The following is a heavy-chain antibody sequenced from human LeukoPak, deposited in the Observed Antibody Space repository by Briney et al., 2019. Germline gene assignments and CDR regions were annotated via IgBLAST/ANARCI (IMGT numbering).Heavy chain of an antibody. Sequence: GASVKVSCKASGYTFTSYGISWVRQAPGQGLEWMGWISAYNGNTNYAQKLQGRVTMTTDTSTSTAYMELRSLRSDDTAVYYCARAKGAVYDFWRGYYAIDYWGQGTLVTVSS. V-gene: IGHV1-18*01. J-gene: IGHJ4*02. CDR3: ARAKGAVYDFWRGYYAIDY. D-gene: IGHD3-3*01. CDR1: GYTFTSYG. CDR2: ISAYNGNT.